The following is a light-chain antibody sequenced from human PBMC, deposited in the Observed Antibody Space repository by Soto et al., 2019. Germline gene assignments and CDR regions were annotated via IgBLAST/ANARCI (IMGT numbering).Light chain of an antibody. CDR1: QSVSSN. CDR2: GAS. Sequence: IVMTQSPATLSVSPGERATLSCRASQSVSSNLAWYQQRPGQAPRLLIYGASTRATGIPARFSGSGSGTEFTLTITSLQAEDVAFYYCQQYNNWPTFGQGTKVEIK. J-gene: IGKJ1*01. CDR3: QQYNNWPT. V-gene: IGKV3-15*01.